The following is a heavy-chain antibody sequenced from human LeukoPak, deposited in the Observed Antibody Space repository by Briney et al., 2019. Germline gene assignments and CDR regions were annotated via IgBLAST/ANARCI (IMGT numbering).Heavy chain of an antibody. Sequence: PSETLSLTCTVSGGSTSGYYWTWIRQPPGKGLEWIGYIYYNGNTNYNPSLKGRLTISVDTSKNQLYLKLSSVTAADTAVYYCARAGVMSTIGRYDYWGQGILVTVSS. CDR2: IYYNGNT. J-gene: IGHJ4*02. CDR1: GGSTSGYY. D-gene: IGHD5-24*01. V-gene: IGHV4-59*01. CDR3: ARAGVMSTIGRYDY.